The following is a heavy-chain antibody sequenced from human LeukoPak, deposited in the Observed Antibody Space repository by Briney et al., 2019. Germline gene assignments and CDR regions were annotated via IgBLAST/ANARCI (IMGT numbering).Heavy chain of an antibody. CDR1: GGSISNKY. V-gene: IGHV4-59*01. Sequence: RSSETLSLTCTVSGGSISNKYWSWIRQPPGKGLEWIGYTYYSGSTNYNPSLKSRVTILVDTSKNQFSLKLSSVTAADTAVYFCARVEEGYGSGRRENYYYYYMDVWGKGTTVTISS. CDR2: TYYSGST. D-gene: IGHD3-10*01. J-gene: IGHJ6*03. CDR3: ARVEEGYGSGRRENYYYYYMDV.